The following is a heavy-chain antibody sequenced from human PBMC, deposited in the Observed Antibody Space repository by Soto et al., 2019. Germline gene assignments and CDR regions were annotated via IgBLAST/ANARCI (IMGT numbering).Heavy chain of an antibody. V-gene: IGHV4-39*01. CDR3: ARHPLQIVLLVIDAILNWFDP. CDR2: INHSGSS. J-gene: IGHJ5*02. Sequence: QLQLQESGPGLVKPSETLSLTCTVSGDSIISRSYYWAWIRQPPGKGPEWIGSINHSGSSYYSPSPTSRVTISADTSKNQVSLNLSSVTAADTAVYYCARHPLQIVLLVIDAILNWFDPWGQGILVTVSS. CDR1: GDSIISRSYY. D-gene: IGHD2-15*01.